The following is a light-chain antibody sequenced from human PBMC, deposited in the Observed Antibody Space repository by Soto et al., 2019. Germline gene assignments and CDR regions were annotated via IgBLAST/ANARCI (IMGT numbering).Light chain of an antibody. Sequence: DIPMTQSPSTVSASVGDRVTITCRASQRISRWLAWYQQKPGKAPKLLIYDGSSSESGGPSRFSGSGSGTEYNLVISCQQADVFATYYCPQYNSFWTFCQGTKVEIQ. CDR3: PQYNSFWT. CDR1: QRISRW. J-gene: IGKJ1*01. V-gene: IGKV1-5*01. CDR2: DGS.